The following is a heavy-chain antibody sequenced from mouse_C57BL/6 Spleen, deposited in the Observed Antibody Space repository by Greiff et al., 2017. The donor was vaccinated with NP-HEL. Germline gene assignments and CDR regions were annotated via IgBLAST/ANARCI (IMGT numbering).Heavy chain of an antibody. D-gene: IGHD1-1*01. Sequence: VNVVESGPELVKPGASVKISCKASGYAFSSSWMNWVKQRPGKGLEWIGRIYPGDGDTNYNGKFKGKATLTADKSSSTAYMQLSSLTSEDSAVYFCASYYYGSSPYAMDYWGQGTSVTVSS. CDR1: GYAFSSSW. CDR3: ASYYYGSSPYAMDY. V-gene: IGHV1-82*01. J-gene: IGHJ4*01. CDR2: IYPGDGDT.